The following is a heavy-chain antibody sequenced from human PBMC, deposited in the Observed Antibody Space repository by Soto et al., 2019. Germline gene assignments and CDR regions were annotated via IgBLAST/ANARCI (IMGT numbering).Heavy chain of an antibody. CDR2: ISGSGGST. Sequence: EVQLLESGGGLVQPGGSLRLSCAASGFTFSIYAMSWVRQAPGKRLEWVSAISGSGGSTYYADSVKGRFTISRDNSKNTLYMQMNSLRAEDTAVYYCAYSSTPFDYWGQGTLVTVSS. CDR1: GFTFSIYA. V-gene: IGHV3-23*01. J-gene: IGHJ4*02. D-gene: IGHD6-13*01. CDR3: AYSSTPFDY.